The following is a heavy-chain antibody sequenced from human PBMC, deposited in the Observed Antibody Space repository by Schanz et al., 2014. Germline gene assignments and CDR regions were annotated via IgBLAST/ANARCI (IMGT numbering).Heavy chain of an antibody. CDR2: ITWDGGIT. V-gene: IGHV3-43*01. Sequence: VQLVESGGGLVKPGGSLRLSCAASGFTFDDYTMHWVRQAPGKGLEWVSLITWDGGITYYADSLKGRFTISRDNSKNSLYLQMNSLRTEDTALYYCAKGAVEMSTGLGGSWGQGTLVTVSS. J-gene: IGHJ5*02. CDR1: GFTFDDYT. D-gene: IGHD3-16*01. CDR3: AKGAVEMSTGLGGS.